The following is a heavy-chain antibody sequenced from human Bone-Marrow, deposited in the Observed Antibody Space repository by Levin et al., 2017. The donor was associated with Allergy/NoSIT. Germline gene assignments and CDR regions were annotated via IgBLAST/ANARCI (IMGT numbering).Heavy chain of an antibody. D-gene: IGHD2-15*01. J-gene: IGHJ3*02. CDR3: ARHPTSGGSARAFDS. Sequence: PSETLSLTCTVSGGSLSSYYWSWIRKPPGKGLDWIGYIYYSGSTNYNPSLQSRVTISVDSSKNQFSLKLSSVTAADTAVYYCARHPTSGGSARAFDSWGQGTMVTVSS. CDR2: IYYSGST. CDR1: GGSLSSYY. V-gene: IGHV4-59*08.